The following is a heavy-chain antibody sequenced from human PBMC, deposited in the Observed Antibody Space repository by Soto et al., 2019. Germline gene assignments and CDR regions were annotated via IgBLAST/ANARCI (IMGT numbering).Heavy chain of an antibody. CDR1: GFTFSNAW. Sequence: EVQLVESGGDLVKPGGSLRLSCAASGFTFSNAWMHWVRQAPGKGLEWVGRVKSRIVGETTDYAAPVKGRFTISRDDSTSTVYRQMYSLKTDDTAVYYCTQGFSSAWVGLDSWGQGTMVTVSS. CDR2: VKSRIVGETT. CDR3: TQGFSSAWVGLDS. J-gene: IGHJ4*02. V-gene: IGHV3-15*07. D-gene: IGHD1-26*01.